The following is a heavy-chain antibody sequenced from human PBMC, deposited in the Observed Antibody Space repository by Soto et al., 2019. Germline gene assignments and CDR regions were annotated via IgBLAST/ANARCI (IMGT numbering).Heavy chain of an antibody. V-gene: IGHV3-30-3*01. CDR3: AKGPSIAARYDYGMDV. CDR2: ISYDGSNK. Sequence: GGSLSLSCAASGFTFSSYAMHWVRQAPGKGLEWVAVISYDGSNKYYADSVKGRFTISRDNSKNTLYLQMNSLRAEDTAVYYCAKGPSIAARYDYGMDVWGQGTTVTVSS. CDR1: GFTFSSYA. D-gene: IGHD6-6*01. J-gene: IGHJ6*02.